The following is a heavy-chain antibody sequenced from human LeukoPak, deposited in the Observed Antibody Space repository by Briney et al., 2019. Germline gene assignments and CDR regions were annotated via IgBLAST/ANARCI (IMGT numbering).Heavy chain of an antibody. V-gene: IGHV1-2*02. CDR1: GYSFTAYY. J-gene: IGHJ4*02. Sequence: ASVKVSCKASGYSFTAYYMNWVRQAPGQGLEWMGWMNPHSGGTNYAQKFQGRVTMTRDTSISTAYMELSGLTSDDTAMYYCAKYAAFKRYYDWGQGTLVTVSS. D-gene: IGHD3-22*01. CDR3: AKYAAFKRYYD. CDR2: MNPHSGGT.